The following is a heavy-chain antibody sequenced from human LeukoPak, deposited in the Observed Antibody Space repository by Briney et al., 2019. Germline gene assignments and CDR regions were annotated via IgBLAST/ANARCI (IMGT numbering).Heavy chain of an antibody. D-gene: IGHD2/OR15-2a*01. J-gene: IGHJ4*02. V-gene: IGHV3-7*01. CDR2: IKQDGSEK. CDR3: ARGGTTFEK. Sequence: PGGSLRLSCAASGFTFSSYGMSWVRQAPGKGLEWVANIKQDGSEKYYVDSVKGRFTISRDNAKNSLYLQMNSLRADDTAVYYCARGGTTFEKWGQGTLVTVSS. CDR1: GFTFSSYG.